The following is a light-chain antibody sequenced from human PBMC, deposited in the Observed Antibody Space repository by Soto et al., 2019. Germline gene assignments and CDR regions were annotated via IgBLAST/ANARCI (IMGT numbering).Light chain of an antibody. V-gene: IGKV3-20*01. J-gene: IGKJ1*01. Sequence: EVVLTQSPGTLSLSPGERATLSCRASESVSNNYLALYQQKPGQAPSLLIYGASNRATGIPDRFSGSGSGTDFTLTISRLEPEDFAVYYCQQYGSSGTFGQGTKV. CDR1: ESVSNNY. CDR3: QQYGSSGT. CDR2: GAS.